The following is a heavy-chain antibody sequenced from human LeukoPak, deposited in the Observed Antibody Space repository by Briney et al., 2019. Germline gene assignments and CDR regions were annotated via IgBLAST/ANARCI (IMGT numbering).Heavy chain of an antibody. CDR3: ARGLGRQGYSSDWSLDY. J-gene: IGHJ4*02. V-gene: IGHV4-59*08. D-gene: IGHD6-19*01. CDR2: IYYTGST. Sequence: SETLSLTCTVPGGSISSYYWSWIRQPPGKGLEWIGYIYYTGSTNYNPSLKSRVTISVDTSKNPFSLKLSSVTAADTAVYYCARGLGRQGYSSDWSLDYWGQGTLVTVSS. CDR1: GGSISSYY.